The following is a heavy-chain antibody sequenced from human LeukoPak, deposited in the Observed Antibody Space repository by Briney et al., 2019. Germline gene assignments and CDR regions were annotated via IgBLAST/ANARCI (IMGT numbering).Heavy chain of an antibody. Sequence: TSETLSLTCTVSGGSVGSADYYWSWMRQPPGRGLEWIGYIYYSGNTYYNPSLKSRVTISVDTSKNQFSLKLSSVTAADTAVYYCARRGSYSSSSPDHWGQGTLVTVSS. V-gene: IGHV4-30-4*01. D-gene: IGHD6-6*01. CDR3: ARRGSYSSSSPDH. J-gene: IGHJ5*02. CDR2: IYYSGNT. CDR1: GGSVGSADYY.